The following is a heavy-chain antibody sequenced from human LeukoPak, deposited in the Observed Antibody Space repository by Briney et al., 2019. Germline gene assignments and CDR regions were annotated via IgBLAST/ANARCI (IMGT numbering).Heavy chain of an antibody. V-gene: IGHV1-2*02. J-gene: IGHJ4*02. CDR1: GYTFTNLG. CDR2: INPNSGGT. Sequence: ASVKVSCKASGYTFTNLGISWVRQAPGQGLEWMGWINPNSGGTNYAQKFQGRVTMTRDTSISTAYMELSRLRSDDTAVYYCARDRDPNYGSGSLPYFDYWGQGTLVTVSS. D-gene: IGHD3-10*01. CDR3: ARDRDPNYGSGSLPYFDY.